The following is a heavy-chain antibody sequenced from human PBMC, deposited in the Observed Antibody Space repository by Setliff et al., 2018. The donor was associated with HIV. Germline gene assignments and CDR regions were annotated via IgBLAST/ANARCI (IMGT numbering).Heavy chain of an antibody. Sequence: SETLSLTCTVSGGSISSYYWSWIRQPPGKGLEWIGYIYSTGSTKYNPSLKSRVTMSLDTSKTQYSLKLNSVTAADTAVYYCALTGHRLLRGYMDVWGKGTTVTVSS. CDR1: GGSISSYY. CDR3: ALTGHRLLRGYMDV. V-gene: IGHV4-4*09. D-gene: IGHD2-15*01. CDR2: IYSTGST. J-gene: IGHJ6*03.